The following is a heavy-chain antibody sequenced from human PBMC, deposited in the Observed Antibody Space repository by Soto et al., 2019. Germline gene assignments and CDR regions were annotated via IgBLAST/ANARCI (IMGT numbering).Heavy chain of an antibody. CDR1: GFTFSSYA. CDR2: ISGSGGST. V-gene: IGHV3-23*01. CDR3: ANLPSTEWLLPYYYYYYGMDV. J-gene: IGHJ6*02. D-gene: IGHD3-3*01. Sequence: PGGSLRLSCAASGFTFSSYAMSWVRQAPGKGLEWVSAISGSGGSTYYADSVKGRFTISRDNSKNTLYLQMNSLRAEDTAVYYCANLPSTEWLLPYYYYYYGMDVWGQGTTVTVSS.